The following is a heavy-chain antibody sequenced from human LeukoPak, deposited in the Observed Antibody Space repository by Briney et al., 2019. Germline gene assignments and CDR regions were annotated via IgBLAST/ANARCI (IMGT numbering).Heavy chain of an antibody. J-gene: IGHJ4*02. CDR2: ISSSGSTI. Sequence: GGSLRLSCAASGFTFSSYEMNWVRQAPGKGLEWVSYISSSGSTIYCADSVKGRFTISRDNAKNSLYLQMNSLRAEDTAVYYCARDLSGYDYFDYWGQGTLVTVSS. V-gene: IGHV3-48*03. CDR1: GFTFSSYE. D-gene: IGHD5-12*01. CDR3: ARDLSGYDYFDY.